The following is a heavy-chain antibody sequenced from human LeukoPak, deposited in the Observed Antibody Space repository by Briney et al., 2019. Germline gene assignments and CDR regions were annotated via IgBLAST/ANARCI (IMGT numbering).Heavy chain of an antibody. J-gene: IGHJ4*02. D-gene: IGHD7-27*01. CDR1: GFTFSSYW. V-gene: IGHV3-23*01. Sequence: GGSLRLSCAASGFTFSSYWMNWARQAPGKGLEWVSTITTSDGNTYYADSVKGRFTVSRDNSKNTLFLQMNSLRAEDTAVYYCAKDGGLWVSAHWGDSWGRGTLVTVSS. CDR2: ITTSDGNT. CDR3: AKDGGLWVSAHWGDS.